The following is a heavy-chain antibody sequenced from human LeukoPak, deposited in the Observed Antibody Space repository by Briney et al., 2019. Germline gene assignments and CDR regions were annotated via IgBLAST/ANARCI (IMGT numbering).Heavy chain of an antibody. D-gene: IGHD3-3*01. CDR3: ASLLLLVGRILEGHYAFDI. CDR1: GFTFSSYS. J-gene: IGHJ3*02. CDR2: ISSSSSTI. Sequence: GGSLRLSCAASGFTFSSYSMNWVRQAPGKGLEWVSYISSSSSTIYYADSVKGRFTIFRDNAKNSLYLQMNSLSDEETAVYYCASLLLLVGRILEGHYAFDIWGQGTMVTVSS. V-gene: IGHV3-48*02.